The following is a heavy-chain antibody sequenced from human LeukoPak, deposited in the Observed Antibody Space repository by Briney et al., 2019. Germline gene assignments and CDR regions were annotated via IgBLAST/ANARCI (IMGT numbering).Heavy chain of an antibody. Sequence: PSETLSLTCTVSGGSMNNYYWSWLRRPPGKGLEWIAYVYQTGDTRYNHSLKSRVSISLGTSKNQLSLKVSSVTATDTAVYYCARHPFSAPFDYWGQGILVTVSS. CDR2: VYQTGDT. V-gene: IGHV4-59*08. D-gene: IGHD6-19*01. CDR1: GGSMNNYY. CDR3: ARHPFSAPFDY. J-gene: IGHJ4*02.